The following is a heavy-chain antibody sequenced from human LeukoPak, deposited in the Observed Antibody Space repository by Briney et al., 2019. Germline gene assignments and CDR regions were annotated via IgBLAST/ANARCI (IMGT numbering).Heavy chain of an antibody. Sequence: GGSLRLSCAASGFTFSSYGMHWVRQAPGKGLEWVAVISYDGSNKYYADSVKGRFTISRDNSKNTLYLQMNSLRAEDTAVYYCAKDYYYYDSSGYFSWGQGTLVTVSS. CDR3: AKDYYYYDSSGYFS. CDR1: GFTFSSYG. J-gene: IGHJ5*02. CDR2: ISYDGSNK. V-gene: IGHV3-30*18. D-gene: IGHD3-22*01.